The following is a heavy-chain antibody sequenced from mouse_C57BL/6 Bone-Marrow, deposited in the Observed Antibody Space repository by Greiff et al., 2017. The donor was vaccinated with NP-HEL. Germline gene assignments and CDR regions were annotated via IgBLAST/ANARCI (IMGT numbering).Heavy chain of an antibody. V-gene: IGHV5-4*01. CDR3: AREEDYYGSSYYFDY. CDR1: GFTFSSYA. J-gene: IGHJ2*01. D-gene: IGHD1-1*01. Sequence: EVKLVESGGGLVKPGGSLKLSCAASGFTFSSYAMSWVRQTPEKRLEWVATISDGGSYTYYPDNVKGRFTISRDNVKNNLYLQMSHLKSEDTAMYYCAREEDYYGSSYYFDYWGQGTTLTVSS. CDR2: ISDGGSYT.